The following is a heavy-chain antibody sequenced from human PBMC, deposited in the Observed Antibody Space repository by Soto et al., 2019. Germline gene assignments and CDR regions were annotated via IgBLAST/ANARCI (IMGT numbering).Heavy chain of an antibody. D-gene: IGHD3-16*01. J-gene: IGHJ3*02. CDR3: ARLLPSGGAFDI. CDR2: IYYSGNT. V-gene: IGHV4-30-4*01. CDR1: GGSISSGDYY. Sequence: QVQLQESGPGLVKPSQTLSLTCTVSGGSISSGDYYWSWIRQPPGKGLEWVGYIYYSGNTYYNPSLNSHITIPVDTSTNHFFLKVNSVTAADTAVYYCARLLPSGGAFDIWGQGTMVTVSS.